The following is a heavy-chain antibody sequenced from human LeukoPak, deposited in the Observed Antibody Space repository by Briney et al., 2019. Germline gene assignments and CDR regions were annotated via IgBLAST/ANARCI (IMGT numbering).Heavy chain of an antibody. CDR1: GVSFSGYY. D-gene: IGHD3-16*01. V-gene: IGHV4-34*01. J-gene: IGHJ6*02. Sequence: SETLSLTCAVYGVSFSGYYWSWIRQPPGKGLEWIGEINHSGSTNYNPSLKSRVTISVDTSKNQFSLKLSSVTAADTAVYYCGGEGRGYYYYGMDVWGQGTTVTVSS. CDR2: INHSGST. CDR3: GGEGRGYYYYGMDV.